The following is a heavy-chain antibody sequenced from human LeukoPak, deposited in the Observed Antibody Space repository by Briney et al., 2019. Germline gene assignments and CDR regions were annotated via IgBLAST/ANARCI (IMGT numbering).Heavy chain of an antibody. V-gene: IGHV3-11*01. Sequence: GGSLRLSCAASGFTFSDYYMSWIRQAPGKGLEWASYISSSGSTIYYADSVKGRFTISRDNAKNSLYLQMNSLRAEDTAVYYCARDRVPRRYCSGGSCYLDAFDIWGQGTMVTVSS. J-gene: IGHJ3*02. CDR1: GFTFSDYY. D-gene: IGHD2-15*01. CDR2: ISSSGSTI. CDR3: ARDRVPRRYCSGGSCYLDAFDI.